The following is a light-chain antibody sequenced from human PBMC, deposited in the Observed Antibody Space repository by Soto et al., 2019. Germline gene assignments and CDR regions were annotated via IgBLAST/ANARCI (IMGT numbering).Light chain of an antibody. CDR3: QSFDSSLSGV. J-gene: IGLJ1*01. CDR1: SSNIGAGYD. V-gene: IGLV1-40*01. Sequence: QSVLTQPPSVSGAPGQRVTISCTGSSSNIGAGYDVHWYQQLPGTAPKLLIYGDSNRPSGVPDRFSGSKSGTSASLAITGLQAEDEADYYCQSFDSSLSGVFGTGTSSPS. CDR2: GDS.